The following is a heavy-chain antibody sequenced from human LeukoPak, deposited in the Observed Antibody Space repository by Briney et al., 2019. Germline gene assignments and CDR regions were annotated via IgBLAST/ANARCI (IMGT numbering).Heavy chain of an antibody. Sequence: GGSLRLSCAASGFTFSSYAMTWVRRAPGKGLEWVSTISISGRDTYYADSVKGRFTISRDNSQNTLFLQMNSLRAEDTAVYYCAKVAAAAGLDFWGQGTLVTVSS. D-gene: IGHD6-13*01. J-gene: IGHJ4*02. CDR2: ISISGRDT. CDR1: GFTFSSYA. V-gene: IGHV3-23*01. CDR3: AKVAAAAGLDF.